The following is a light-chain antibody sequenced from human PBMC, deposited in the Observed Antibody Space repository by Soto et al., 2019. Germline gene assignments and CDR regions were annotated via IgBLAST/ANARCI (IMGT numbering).Light chain of an antibody. V-gene: IGKV4-1*01. CDR2: WAS. Sequence: IVMTHSPDALAVSLAERATIDXXSIPXVLDSSNNKNYLAWYQQKPGQPPKXXIYWASTRESGVPDRFSGSGAGTDFTLTISSLQAEDVAVYYCQQYYSIPLTFGGGTKVDIK. CDR1: PXVLDSSNNKNY. CDR3: QQYYSIPLT. J-gene: IGKJ4*01.